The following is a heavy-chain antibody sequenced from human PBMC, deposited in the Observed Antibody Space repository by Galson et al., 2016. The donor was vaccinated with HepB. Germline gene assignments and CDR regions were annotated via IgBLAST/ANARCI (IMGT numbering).Heavy chain of an antibody. V-gene: IGHV3-23*01. D-gene: IGHD6-19*01. Sequence: SLRLSCAASGFTFSSYAMSWVRQAPGKGLEWVSTISGSGYNTYYADSVKGRFTISRDNSKNTLYLQMNSLRAEDTAVYYSAKSQPGYSSGWYTLPIDAFDIWGQGTMVTVSS. CDR3: AKSQPGYSSGWYTLPIDAFDI. CDR1: GFTFSSYA. CDR2: ISGSGYNT. J-gene: IGHJ3*02.